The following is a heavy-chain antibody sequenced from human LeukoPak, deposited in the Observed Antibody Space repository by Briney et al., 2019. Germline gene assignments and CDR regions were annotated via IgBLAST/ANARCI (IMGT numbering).Heavy chain of an antibody. V-gene: IGHV4-59*08. CDR2: IYYSGST. Sequence: SETLSLTCTVSGGSISSYYWSWIRQPPGKGLEWIGYIYYSGSTNYNPSLKSRVTISVDTSKNQFSLKLSSVTAADTAVYYCARHTRYFDWLDWGQGTLVTVSS. CDR1: GGSISSYY. J-gene: IGHJ4*02. CDR3: ARHTRYFDWLD. D-gene: IGHD3-9*01.